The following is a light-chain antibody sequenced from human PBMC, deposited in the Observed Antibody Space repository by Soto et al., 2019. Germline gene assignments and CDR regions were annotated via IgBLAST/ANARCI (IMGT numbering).Light chain of an antibody. CDR2: RND. Sequence: QSVLTQPPSTTGTPGQRVTISCSGRTSNIGYNFVYWYQHLPGTAPKLLIYRNDERPSGVADRFSGSKSGTSASLAISGLRSEDEADYYCAAWDGSLSAWVFGGGTKVTVL. CDR1: TSNIGYNF. CDR3: AAWDGSLSAWV. V-gene: IGLV1-47*01. J-gene: IGLJ3*02.